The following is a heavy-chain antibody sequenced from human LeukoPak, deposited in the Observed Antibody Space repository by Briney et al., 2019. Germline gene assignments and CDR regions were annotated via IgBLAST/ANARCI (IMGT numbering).Heavy chain of an antibody. CDR3: ARDSSYDFWSGYHIDY. CDR1: GGSFGDSY. V-gene: IGHV4-34*01. J-gene: IGHJ4*02. Sequence: PSETLSLTRAVYGGSFGDSYWSWIRQPPGKGLEWIGEINQSGSTNYNPPLKSRVTISVDTSKNQFSLKLSSVTAADTAVYYCARDSSYDFWSGYHIDYWGQGTLVTVSS. CDR2: INQSGST. D-gene: IGHD3-3*01.